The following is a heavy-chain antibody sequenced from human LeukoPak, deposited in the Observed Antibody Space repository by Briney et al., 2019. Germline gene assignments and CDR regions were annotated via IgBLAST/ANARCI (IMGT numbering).Heavy chain of an antibody. V-gene: IGHV4-34*01. CDR3: ARSFSYGYVIDY. CDR1: GGSFSGYY. D-gene: IGHD5-18*01. Sequence: PSETLSLTCAVYGGSFSGYYWSWIRQPPGKGLEWIGEINHSGSTNYNPSLKSRVTISVDTSKNQFSLKPSSVTAAGTAVYYCARSFSYGYVIDYWGQGTLVTVSS. CDR2: INHSGST. J-gene: IGHJ4*02.